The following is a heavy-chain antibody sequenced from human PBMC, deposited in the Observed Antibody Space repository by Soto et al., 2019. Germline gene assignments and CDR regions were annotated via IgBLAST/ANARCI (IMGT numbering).Heavy chain of an antibody. D-gene: IGHD3-10*01. J-gene: IGHJ4*02. CDR1: GYTFTDYY. Sequence: QVHLVQSGAEVKKPGASVKVSCKASGYTFTDYYMYWVRQAPGQGLEWMGGINPNSGGTDYAQKFRGRVTMTRDTYISTAYMELSGLRSDDTAVYYCARDPIGGGTPYYFDYWGQGSLVTVSS. CDR3: ARDPIGGGTPYYFDY. V-gene: IGHV1-2*02. CDR2: INPNSGGT.